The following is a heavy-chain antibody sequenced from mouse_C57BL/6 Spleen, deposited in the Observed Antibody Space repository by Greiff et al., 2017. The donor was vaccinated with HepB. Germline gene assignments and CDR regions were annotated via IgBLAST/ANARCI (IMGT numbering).Heavy chain of an antibody. Sequence: EVKLVESGEGLVKPGGSLKLSCAASGFTFSSYAMSWVRQTPEKRLEWVAYISSGGDYIYYADTVKGRFTISRDNARNTLYLQMSSLKSEDTAMYYCTRAYYGSSTGYFDVWGTGTTVTVSS. J-gene: IGHJ1*03. CDR1: GFTFSSYA. CDR2: ISSGGDYI. D-gene: IGHD1-1*01. V-gene: IGHV5-9-1*02. CDR3: TRAYYGSSTGYFDV.